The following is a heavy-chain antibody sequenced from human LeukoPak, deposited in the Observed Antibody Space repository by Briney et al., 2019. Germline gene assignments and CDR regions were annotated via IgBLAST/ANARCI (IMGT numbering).Heavy chain of an antibody. J-gene: IGHJ4*02. D-gene: IGHD6-19*01. V-gene: IGHV3-30-3*01. CDR1: XXXFSXYA. CDR2: ISYDGSNK. CDR3: ARDVGYSSGWMVY. Sequence: SLRLSCAASXXXFSXYAMHXXRQAPGKXLEXXXVISYDGSNKYYAGSVKGRFTISRDNSKNTLYLQMNSLRAEDTAVYYCARDVGYSSGWMVYWGQGTLVTVSS.